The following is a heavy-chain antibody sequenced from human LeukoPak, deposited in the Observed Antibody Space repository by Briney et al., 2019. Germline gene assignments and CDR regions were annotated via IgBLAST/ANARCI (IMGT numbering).Heavy chain of an antibody. V-gene: IGHV4-4*02. CDR1: GGSISNTNW. Sequence: PSGTLSLTCGVSGGSISNTNWWSWVRQPPGQGLEWIGEISLTGLTHYNPSLKSRVTISVDTSKNQFSLKLSSVTAADTAVYYCARGLSPRINMVRGVRPPFRGVFDYWGQGTLVTVSS. CDR3: ARGLSPRINMVRGVRPPFRGVFDY. CDR2: ISLTGLT. J-gene: IGHJ4*02. D-gene: IGHD3-10*01.